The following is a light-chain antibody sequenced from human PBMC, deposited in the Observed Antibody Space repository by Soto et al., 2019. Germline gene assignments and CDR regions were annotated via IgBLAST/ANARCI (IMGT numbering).Light chain of an antibody. J-gene: IGKJ1*01. CDR3: QQYNSWPRT. Sequence: EIVMTQSPATLSVSPGERATLSCRASQSLGINLAWYQQKPGQAPRLLIYAASPRATGIPARFSGSGSWTDFTLTINSLQSEDFAVYYCQQYNSWPRTFGQGTKV. CDR2: AAS. V-gene: IGKV3-15*01. CDR1: QSLGIN.